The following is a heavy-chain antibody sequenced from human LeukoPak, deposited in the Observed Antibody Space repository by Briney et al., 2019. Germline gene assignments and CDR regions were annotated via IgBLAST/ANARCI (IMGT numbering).Heavy chain of an antibody. CDR2: IHQYGGEK. D-gene: IGHD6-19*01. CDR3: ARAPRYSSGWYFDY. V-gene: IGHV3-7*01. CDR1: GFTFRSHW. Sequence: PGGSLRLSCEGSGFTFRSHWMSWVRQAPGKGLEWVANIHQYGGEKYYVDSVRGRFSISRDNAKNSLYLEMNSLRAEDTAVYYCARAPRYSSGWYFDYWGQGTLVTVSS. J-gene: IGHJ4*02.